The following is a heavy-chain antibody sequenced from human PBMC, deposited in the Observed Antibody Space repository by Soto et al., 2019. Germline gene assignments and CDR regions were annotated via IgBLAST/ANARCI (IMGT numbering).Heavy chain of an antibody. CDR1: GSTFSSNA. CDR3: AKDVPLGYCSGGSCYPRAFDN. V-gene: IGHV3-23*01. CDR2: ISGSGGST. Sequence: GGPLRLSCAASGSTFSSNAMSWVRQPPGKGLEWVSAISGSGGSTYYADSVKGRFTISRDNSKNTLYLQMNSLRAEDTAVYYCAKDVPLGYCSGGSCYPRAFDNWGQGTMVPVSS. D-gene: IGHD2-15*01. J-gene: IGHJ3*02.